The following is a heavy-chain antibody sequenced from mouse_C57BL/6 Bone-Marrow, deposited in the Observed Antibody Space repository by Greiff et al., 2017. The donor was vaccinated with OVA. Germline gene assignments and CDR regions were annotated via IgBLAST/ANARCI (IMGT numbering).Heavy chain of an antibody. CDR2: FYPGSGSI. J-gene: IGHJ3*01. D-gene: IGHD2-5*01. CDR1: GYTFTEYT. V-gene: IGHV1-62-2*01. CDR3: ARHEGEEEGAYYSNPGFAY. Sequence: VKLMESGAELVKPGASVKLSCKASGYTFTEYTIHWVKQRSGQGLEWIGWFYPGSGSIKYNEKFKDKATLTADKSSSTVYMELRRLTSEDSAVYFCARHEGEEEGAYYSNPGFAYWGQGTLVTVSA.